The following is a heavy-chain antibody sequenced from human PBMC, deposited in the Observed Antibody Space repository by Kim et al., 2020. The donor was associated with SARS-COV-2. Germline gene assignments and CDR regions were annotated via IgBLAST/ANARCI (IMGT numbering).Heavy chain of an antibody. Sequence: SQKFQGRVTITRDTSASPAYMELSSLRSEDTAVYYCARDGSGSYNWFDPWGQGTLVTVSS. J-gene: IGHJ5*02. CDR3: ARDGSGSYNWFDP. V-gene: IGHV1-3*01. D-gene: IGHD3-10*01.